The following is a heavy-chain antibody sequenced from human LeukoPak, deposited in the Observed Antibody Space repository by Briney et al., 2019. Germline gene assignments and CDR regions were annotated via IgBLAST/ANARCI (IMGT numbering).Heavy chain of an antibody. J-gene: IGHJ4*02. Sequence: PSETLSLTCTVFGGSISSGGYYWSWIRQPPGKGLEWIGYIYYSGSTNYNPSLKSRVTISVDTSKNQFSLKLSSVTAADTAVYYCARTRLNSYSSGWYYFDYWGQGTLVTVSS. CDR3: ARTRLNSYSSGWYYFDY. CDR2: IYYSGST. CDR1: GGSISSGGYY. D-gene: IGHD6-19*01. V-gene: IGHV4-61*08.